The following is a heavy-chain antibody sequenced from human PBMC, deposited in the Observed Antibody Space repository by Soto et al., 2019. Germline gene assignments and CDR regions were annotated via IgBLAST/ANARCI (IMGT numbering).Heavy chain of an antibody. Sequence: QVQLVQSGAEVKKPGASVKVSCKASGYTFTSYGISWVRQAPGQGLEWMGWISAYNGNTNYAQKLQGRVTMTTDTSTSTADMELRRLGSDDTAVYDCASLGFDYSMRGGEFDYWGQGTLVTVSS. CDR1: GYTFTSYG. J-gene: IGHJ4*02. CDR2: ISAYNGNT. V-gene: IGHV1-18*01. CDR3: ASLGFDYSMRGGEFDY. D-gene: IGHD3-9*01.